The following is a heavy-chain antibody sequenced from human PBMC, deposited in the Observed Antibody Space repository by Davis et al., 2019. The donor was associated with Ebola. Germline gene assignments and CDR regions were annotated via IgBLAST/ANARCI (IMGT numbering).Heavy chain of an antibody. J-gene: IGHJ4*02. D-gene: IGHD1-26*01. CDR1: GGTFSSYA. CDR3: ARMTPIGSGSLFDN. V-gene: IGHV1-69*04. CDR2: IIPILGIA. Sequence: AASVKVSCKASGGTFSSYAISWVRQAPGQGLEWMGRIIPILGIANYAQKFQGRVTITADKSTSTAYMELSSLRSDDTAVYYCARMTPIGSGSLFDNWGQGTLVTVSS.